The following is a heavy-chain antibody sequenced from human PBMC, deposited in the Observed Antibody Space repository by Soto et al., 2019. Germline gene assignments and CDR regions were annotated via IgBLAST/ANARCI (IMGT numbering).Heavy chain of an antibody. Sequence: QVQLQESGPGLVKPSQTLSLTCTVSGGSISSGGYYWSWIRQHPGKGLEWLGYIYYSGSTYYNPSLKSRVTISVDSSKSQFSLRLSSVTAADTAVYYCARDFTDSSGPTLGMGVWGQGTTVTVSS. CDR3: ARDFTDSSGPTLGMGV. J-gene: IGHJ6*02. D-gene: IGHD6-19*01. CDR2: IYYSGST. CDR1: GGSISSGGYY. V-gene: IGHV4-31*03.